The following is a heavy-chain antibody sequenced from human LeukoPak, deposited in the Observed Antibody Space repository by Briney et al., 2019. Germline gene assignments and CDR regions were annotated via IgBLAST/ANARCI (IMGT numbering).Heavy chain of an antibody. CDR3: ASSYGDCPNYYYYYYMDV. V-gene: IGHV4-59*01. CDR2: IYYSGST. D-gene: IGHD4-17*01. J-gene: IGHJ6*03. CDR1: GGSISSYY. Sequence: SETLSLTCTVSGGSISSYYWSWIRQPPGKGLEWIGYIYYSGSTNYNPSLKSRVTISVDTSKNQFSLKLSSVTAADTAVYYCASSYGDCPNYYYYYYMDVWGKGTTVTISS.